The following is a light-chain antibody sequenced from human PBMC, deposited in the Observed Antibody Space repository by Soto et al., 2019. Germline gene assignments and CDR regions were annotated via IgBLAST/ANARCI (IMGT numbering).Light chain of an antibody. CDR3: ASWDDSLSGPV. J-gene: IGLJ3*02. Sequence: QSVVTQPPSASGTPGQRVTISCSGSSSNIGSNYVYWYQQLPGEAPKLLIFSNNQRPSGVPDRFSGSKAGTSASLAISGLRSEDEADYYCASWDDSLSGPVFGGGTKLTVL. CDR1: SSNIGSNY. CDR2: SNN. V-gene: IGLV1-47*02.